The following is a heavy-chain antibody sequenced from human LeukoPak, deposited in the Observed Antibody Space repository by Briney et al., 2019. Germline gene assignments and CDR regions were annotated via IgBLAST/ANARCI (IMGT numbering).Heavy chain of an antibody. D-gene: IGHD2-2*02. CDR3: ARVGVVVVPAAIDYYYYYMDV. Sequence: SETLSLTCAVYGGSFSGYYWSWIRQPPGKGREWIGEINHSGSTNYNPSLKSRVTISVDTSKNQFSLKLSSVTAADTAVYYCARVGVVVVPAAIDYYYYYMDVWGKGTTVTVSS. CDR1: GGSFSGYY. J-gene: IGHJ6*03. CDR2: INHSGST. V-gene: IGHV4-34*01.